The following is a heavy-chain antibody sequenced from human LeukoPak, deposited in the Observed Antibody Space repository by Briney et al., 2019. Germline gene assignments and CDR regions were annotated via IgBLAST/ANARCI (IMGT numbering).Heavy chain of an antibody. CDR1: GGSISSYY. V-gene: IGHV4-59*08. CDR2: IYYSGST. D-gene: IGHD2-2*01. CDR3: ARMGTNEYCSSTSCYVHVDYYYMDV. Sequence: PSETLSLTCTVSGGSISSYYWSWIRQPPRKGLGWIGYIYYSGSTNYNPSLKSRVTISVDTSKNQFSLKLSSATAADTAVYYSARMGTNEYCSSTSCYVHVDYYYMDVWGKGTTVTVSS. J-gene: IGHJ6*03.